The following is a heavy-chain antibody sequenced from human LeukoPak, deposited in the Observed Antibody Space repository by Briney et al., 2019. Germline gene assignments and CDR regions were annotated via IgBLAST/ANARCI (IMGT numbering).Heavy chain of an antibody. CDR2: MNPNSGNT. CDR1: GGTFSSYD. J-gene: IGHJ5*02. Sequence: ASVKVSCKASGGTFSSYDINWVRQATGQGLEWMGWMNPNSGNTGYAQKFQGRVTITGNTSISTAYMELSSLRSEDTAVYYCARGTTYYDFWSGYLNWLDPWGQGTLVTVSS. CDR3: ARGTTYYDFWSGYLNWLDP. D-gene: IGHD3-3*01. V-gene: IGHV1-8*03.